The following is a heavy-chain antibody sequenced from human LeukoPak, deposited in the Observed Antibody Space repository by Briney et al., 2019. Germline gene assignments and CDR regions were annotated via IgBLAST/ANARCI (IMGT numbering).Heavy chain of an antibody. D-gene: IGHD5-24*01. Sequence: SQTLSLTCTVSGASITSGYHFWSWIRQPAGKGLEWIGRIDPSGSTNYSPSLESRVSMSLDMSENQFSLKLSSVTAADTAIYYCARGRDGSTMLDYWGQGTLVTVSS. J-gene: IGHJ4*02. CDR2: IDPSGST. CDR1: GASITSGYHF. CDR3: ARGRDGSTMLDY. V-gene: IGHV4-61*02.